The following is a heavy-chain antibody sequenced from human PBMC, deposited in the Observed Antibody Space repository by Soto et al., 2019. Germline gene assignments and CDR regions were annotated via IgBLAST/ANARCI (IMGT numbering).Heavy chain of an antibody. Sequence: ASVKVSCKASGYTFTSYDINWVRQATGQGLEWMGWMNPNSGNTGYAQKFQGRVTMTRNTSISTAYMELSSLRSEDTAVYYCARGRLIPKDYGNPQGEYYIYNGVWGKGTTVTVSS. CDR1: GYTFTSYD. CDR2: MNPNSGNT. V-gene: IGHV1-8*01. D-gene: IGHD4-4*01. CDR3: ARGRLIPKDYGNPQGEYYIYNGV. J-gene: IGHJ6*01.